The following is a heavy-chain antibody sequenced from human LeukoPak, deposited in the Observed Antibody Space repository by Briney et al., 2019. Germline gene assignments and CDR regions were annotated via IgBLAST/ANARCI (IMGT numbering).Heavy chain of an antibody. CDR1: GYTFTNYD. CDR2: MNPKSNNR. CDR3: ARALKGNYYSGSGTYRWFAP. J-gene: IGHJ5*02. Sequence: ASVKVSCKASGYTFTNYDVNWVRQATGQGLEWMGWMNPKSNNRGYAQKFQGRVTITTNTSISTAYVELSNLRSEDTAVYYCARALKGNYYSGSGTYRWFAPWGQGTLVTVSS. D-gene: IGHD3-10*01. V-gene: IGHV1-8*03.